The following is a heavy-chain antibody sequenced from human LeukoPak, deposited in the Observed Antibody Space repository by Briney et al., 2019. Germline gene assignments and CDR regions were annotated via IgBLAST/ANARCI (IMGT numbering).Heavy chain of an antibody. Sequence: SETLSLTCTVSGGSISSSSYYWSWIRQPPGKGLEWIGYIYHSGSTYYNPSLKSRVTISIDTSKNQFSLKVTSVTAADTAVYYCATERSDYSDYYFDYWGQGALVTVSS. J-gene: IGHJ4*02. V-gene: IGHV4-30-4*08. CDR3: ATERSDYSDYYFDY. CDR2: IYHSGST. CDR1: GGSISSSSYY. D-gene: IGHD3-22*01.